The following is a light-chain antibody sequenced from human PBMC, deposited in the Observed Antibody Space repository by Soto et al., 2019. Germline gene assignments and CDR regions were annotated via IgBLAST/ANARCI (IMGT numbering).Light chain of an antibody. V-gene: IGKV4-1*01. J-gene: IGKJ2*01. CDR3: QQYYSTPYT. CDR1: QSVLYSSNNENY. CDR2: WAS. Sequence: DIVMTQSPDSLAVSLGERATINCKSSQSVLYSSNNENYLAWYQQKPGQPPKLLIYWASNRESGVPDRFSGRGSGTEFTLTISSLQAEDVAVYYCQQYYSTPYTFGQGTKLEIK.